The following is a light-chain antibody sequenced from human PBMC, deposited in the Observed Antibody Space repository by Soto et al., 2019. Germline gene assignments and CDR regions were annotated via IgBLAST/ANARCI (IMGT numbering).Light chain of an antibody. J-gene: IGKJ3*01. CDR3: MQRTHWPHT. CDR1: QSLVYTDGNTY. V-gene: IGKV2-30*01. CDR2: KVS. Sequence: DVVMTQSPLSLPVTLGQPASISCRSSQSLVYTDGNTYLNWFQQRPGQSPRRLIYKVSNRDSGVSDRSIDRGSGHDLKLTISRMEAQDVGVYYCMQRTHWPHTVGPRTKVDIK.